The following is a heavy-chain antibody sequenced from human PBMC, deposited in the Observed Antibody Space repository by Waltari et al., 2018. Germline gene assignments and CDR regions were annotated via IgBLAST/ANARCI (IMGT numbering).Heavy chain of an antibody. CDR3: SRQVLGYCTSAACRRLES. V-gene: IGHV4-38-2*01. CDR2: IYHAGDP. Sequence: QVQLQESGPGLVKPSETLSLTCDVSGYSINSGYYWGWIRQSPGKGLEWIATIYHAGDPFCNPSLKSRVTISMDTSKNQFSLKLNPVTAADTAVYFCSRQVLGYCTSAACRRLESWGQGTLVTVSS. J-gene: IGHJ4*02. D-gene: IGHD2-2*03. CDR1: GYSINSGYY.